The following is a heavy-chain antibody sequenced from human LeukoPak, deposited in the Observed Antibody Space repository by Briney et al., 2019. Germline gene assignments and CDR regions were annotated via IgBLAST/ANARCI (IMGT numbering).Heavy chain of an antibody. D-gene: IGHD6-6*01. Sequence: SETLSLTCTVSGGSISSYFWTWVRQAPGKGLEWIGYIYYSGGTNYNPSLKSRVTISVDMSRNQCSLNLSSVTPADTAVYYCAREVRDSSSSFDIWGQGTMVIVSS. V-gene: IGHV4-59*01. CDR2: IYYSGGT. CDR3: AREVRDSSSSFDI. CDR1: GGSISSYF. J-gene: IGHJ3*02.